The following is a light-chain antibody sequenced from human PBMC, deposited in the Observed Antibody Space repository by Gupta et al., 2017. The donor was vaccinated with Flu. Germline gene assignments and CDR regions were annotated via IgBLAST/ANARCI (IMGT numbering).Light chain of an antibody. CDR3: QQSYSTPPLT. CDR1: QSISSY. CDR2: AAS. J-gene: IGKJ4*01. Sequence: DIPMTQSPSSLSASVGDRVNITCRASQSISSYLNWYQQKPGKAPKLLIYAASSLQSGVPSRFSGSGSGTDFTLTISSLQPEDFATYYCQQSYSTPPLTFGGGTKVEIK. V-gene: IGKV1-39*01.